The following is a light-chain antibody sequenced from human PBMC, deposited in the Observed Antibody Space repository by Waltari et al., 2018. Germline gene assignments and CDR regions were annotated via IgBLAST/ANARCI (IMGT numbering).Light chain of an antibody. Sequence: SYVLTQPPSVSVAPGQTARITCGENNTASKSEHCYQQKPGQAPVLVVYDDSDRPSGIPERFSGSNSGNTATLTISRVEAGDEADYYCQVWDSSSDRHWVFGGGTKLTVL. CDR3: QVWDSSSDRHWV. J-gene: IGLJ3*02. CDR1: NTASKS. CDR2: DDS. V-gene: IGLV3-21*02.